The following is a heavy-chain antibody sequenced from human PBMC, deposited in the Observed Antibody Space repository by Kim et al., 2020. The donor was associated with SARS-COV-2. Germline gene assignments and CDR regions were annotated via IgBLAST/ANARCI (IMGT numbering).Heavy chain of an antibody. Sequence: VDSVKGRFTISRDNAKNSLYLQMNSLRAEDTAVYYCATEPIAVADLGFDYWGQGTLVTVSS. D-gene: IGHD6-19*01. V-gene: IGHV3-7*04. J-gene: IGHJ4*02. CDR3: ATEPIAVADLGFDY.